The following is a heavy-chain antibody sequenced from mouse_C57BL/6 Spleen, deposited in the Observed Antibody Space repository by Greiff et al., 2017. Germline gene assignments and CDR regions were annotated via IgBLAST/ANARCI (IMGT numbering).Heavy chain of an antibody. CDR3: ASELGRYYFDY. CDR2: IYPGDGDT. V-gene: IGHV1-82*01. Sequence: VQVVESGPELVKPGASVKISCKASGYAFSSSWMNWVKQRPGKGLEWIGRIYPGDGDTNYNGKFKGKATLTADKSSSTAYMQLSSLTSEDSAVYFCASELGRYYFDYWGQGTTLTVSS. J-gene: IGHJ2*01. CDR1: GYAFSSSW. D-gene: IGHD4-1*01.